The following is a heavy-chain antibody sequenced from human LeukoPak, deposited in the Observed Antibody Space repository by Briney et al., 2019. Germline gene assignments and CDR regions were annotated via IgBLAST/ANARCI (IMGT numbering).Heavy chain of an antibody. J-gene: IGHJ6*03. V-gene: IGHV1-69*13. CDR1: GGTFSSYA. D-gene: IGHD3-10*01. CDR2: IIPIFGTA. CDR3: ARGGSGSYYYYYMDV. Sequence: AASVEVSCKASGGTFSSYAISWVRQAPGQGLEWMGGIIPIFGTANYAQKFQGRVTITADESTSTAYMELSSLRSEDTAVYYCARGGSGSYYYYYMDVWGKGTTVTISS.